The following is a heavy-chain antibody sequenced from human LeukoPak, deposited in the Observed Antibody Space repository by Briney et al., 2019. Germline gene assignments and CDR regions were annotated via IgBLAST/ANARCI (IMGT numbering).Heavy chain of an antibody. J-gene: IGHJ4*02. D-gene: IGHD2-2*01. CDR2: IYYSGST. CDR3: ARHGCSSTSCYFDY. CDR1: GGSISSYY. V-gene: IGHV4-59*08. Sequence: SDTLSLTCTVSGGSISSYYWSWIRQPPGKGLEWIGYIYYSGSTNYNPSLKSRVTISVDTSKNQFSLKLSSVTAADTAVYYCARHGCSSTSCYFDYWGQGILVTVSS.